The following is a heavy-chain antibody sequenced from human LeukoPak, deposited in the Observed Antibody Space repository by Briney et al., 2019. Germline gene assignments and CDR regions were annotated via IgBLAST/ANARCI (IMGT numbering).Heavy chain of an antibody. CDR2: ISNTGVNT. CDR1: GITFSKYG. Sequence: PGGSLRLSCAASGITFSKYGMSWVRQAPGKGLEWVSGISNTGVNTYYADSVKGRFSISRDNSKNMLYLQMNSPRVEDTAVYYCAGFGPESHYLGYWGQGTLVTVSS. D-gene: IGHD3-10*01. J-gene: IGHJ4*02. V-gene: IGHV3-23*01. CDR3: AGFGPESHYLGY.